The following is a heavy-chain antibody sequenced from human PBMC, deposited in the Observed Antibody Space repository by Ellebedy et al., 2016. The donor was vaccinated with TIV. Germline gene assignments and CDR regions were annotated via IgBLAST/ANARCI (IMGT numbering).Heavy chain of an antibody. Sequence: MPSETLSLTCTVSGGSISSSSYYWGWIRQPPGKGLEWIGSIYYGGSTNYNPSLTSRVTISVATSKKQFSLKLNSVTAADTAVDYCARRPGGPLRKRYGDNRYYFDYWGQGTLVTVSS. CDR1: GGSISSSSYY. CDR2: IYYGGST. CDR3: ARRPGGPLRKRYGDNRYYFDY. V-gene: IGHV4-39*07. D-gene: IGHD4-17*01. J-gene: IGHJ4*02.